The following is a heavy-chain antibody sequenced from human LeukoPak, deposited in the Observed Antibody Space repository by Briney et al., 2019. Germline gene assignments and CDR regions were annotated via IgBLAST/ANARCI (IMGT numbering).Heavy chain of an antibody. V-gene: IGHV3-23*01. J-gene: IGHJ4*02. CDR2: ISGSGDNT. CDR3: AKNPATYYDFWSAYPHFDY. Sequence: GGSLRLSCAASGFTFSSYAMSWVRQVPGKGLEWVSVISGSGDNTYYADSVKGRFTISRDNSKNTLYLQMNSLRAEDTAVYYCAKNPATYYDFWSAYPHFDYWGQGTLVTVSS. D-gene: IGHD3-3*01. CDR1: GFTFSSYA.